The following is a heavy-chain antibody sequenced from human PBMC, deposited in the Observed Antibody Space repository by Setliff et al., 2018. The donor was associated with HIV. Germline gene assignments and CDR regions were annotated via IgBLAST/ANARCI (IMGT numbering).Heavy chain of an antibody. V-gene: IGHV3-30*15. D-gene: IGHD2-8*01. CDR1: GFTFSNFA. J-gene: IGHJ4*02. CDR3: ARDLGLYGGMPTIHLDY. Sequence: GGSLRLSCVASGFTFSNFAMHWVRQAPGKGLEWVSVISYDASRTSYADSVKGRFTITADESTRTFYMELRSLTHEDTAVYYCARDLGLYGGMPTIHLDYWGQGTLVTVSS. CDR2: ISYDASRT.